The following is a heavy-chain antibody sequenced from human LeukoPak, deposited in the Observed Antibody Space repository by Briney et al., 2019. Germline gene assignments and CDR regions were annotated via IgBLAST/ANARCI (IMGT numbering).Heavy chain of an antibody. V-gene: IGHV4-59*01. CDR3: ARGQWLGIN. D-gene: IGHD6-19*01. Sequence: SETLSLTCTVSGDSISSYYWSWIRQPPGKGLEWIGYIYYSGSTNYNPSLKSRVTISVDTSKNQFSLKLSSVTAADTAVYYCARGQWLGINWGQGTLVTVSS. J-gene: IGHJ4*02. CDR1: GDSISSYY. CDR2: IYYSGST.